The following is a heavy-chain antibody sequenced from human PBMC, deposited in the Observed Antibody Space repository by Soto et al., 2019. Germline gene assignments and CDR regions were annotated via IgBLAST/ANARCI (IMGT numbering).Heavy chain of an antibody. CDR1: GGTFSSYA. Sequence: QVQLVQSGAEVKKPGSSVKVSCKASGGTFSSYAISWVRQAPGQGLEWMGGLIPIFGTANYAQKFQGRVTITADESTSTAYMELSSLRSEDTAVYYCARDRSDYYGSGSYKEGFDYWGQGTLVTVSS. D-gene: IGHD3-10*01. CDR3: ARDRSDYYGSGSYKEGFDY. J-gene: IGHJ4*02. CDR2: LIPIFGTA. V-gene: IGHV1-69*01.